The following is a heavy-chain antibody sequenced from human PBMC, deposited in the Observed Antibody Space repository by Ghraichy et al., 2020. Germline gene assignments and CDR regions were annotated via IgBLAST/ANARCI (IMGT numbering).Heavy chain of an antibody. CDR3: ARGKDPLLFPFDT. Sequence: SETLSLTCTVSGDSIGTHYWSWIRQPPGKRPEWLGYVFYTGNPNYSPSLKSRLTVSLDTSKNQFSLNLTSVTAADTAVYYCARGKDPLLFPFDTWGQGILVTVSS. V-gene: IGHV4-59*11. J-gene: IGHJ4*02. CDR2: VFYTGNP. D-gene: IGHD2-21*02. CDR1: GDSIGTHY.